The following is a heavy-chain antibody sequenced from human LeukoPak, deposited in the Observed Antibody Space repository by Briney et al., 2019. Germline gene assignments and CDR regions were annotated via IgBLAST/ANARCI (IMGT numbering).Heavy chain of an antibody. D-gene: IGHD3-10*01. V-gene: IGHV4-59*08. CDR3: ARFVLHHYGRRIDAFDI. CDR2: IYDSGNT. CDR1: GGSTSSHF. J-gene: IGHJ3*02. Sequence: PSETLSLTCTVSGGSTSSHFWSWIRQPPGKGLEWIGYIYDSGNTNYNPSLKSRITISLDTSKNHFSLQLKPVTAADTAVYFCARFVLHHYGRRIDAFDIWGQGTMVAVSS.